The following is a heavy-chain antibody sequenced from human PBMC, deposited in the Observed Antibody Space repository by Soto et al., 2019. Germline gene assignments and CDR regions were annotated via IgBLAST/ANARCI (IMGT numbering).Heavy chain of an antibody. J-gene: IGHJ6*02. CDR2: MFYSGLT. V-gene: IGHV4-39*01. CDR1: CYSVSSSDYY. Sequence: SEPLSLTCSVSCYSVSSSDYYWAWIRQPPGKGLEWIGSMFYSGLTYYNPSLKSRVTLSVDTSKNHFSVRLNSVTAADTAGYYSAHITVSLSGPYGLHGWGQGNTVTGAS. CDR3: AHITVSLSGPYGLHG. D-gene: IGHD2-15*01.